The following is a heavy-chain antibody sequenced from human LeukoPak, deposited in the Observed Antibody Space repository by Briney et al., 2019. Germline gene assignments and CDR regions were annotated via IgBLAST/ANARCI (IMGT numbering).Heavy chain of an antibody. CDR3: ARRVMITFGGVIGYDAFDI. CDR2: IYPGDSDT. CDR1: GYSFTSYW. D-gene: IGHD3-16*02. V-gene: IGHV5-51*01. Sequence: GESLKISCKGSGYSFTSYWIGWVRQMPGKGLEWMGLIYPGDSDTRYSPSFQGQVTISADKSISTAYLQWSSLKASDTAMYYCARRVMITFGGVIGYDAFDIWGQGTMVTVSS. J-gene: IGHJ3*02.